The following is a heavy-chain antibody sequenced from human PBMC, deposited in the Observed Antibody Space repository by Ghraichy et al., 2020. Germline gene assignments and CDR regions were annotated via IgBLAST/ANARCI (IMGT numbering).Heavy chain of an antibody. CDR2: IYYSGST. CDR1: GGSISSSSYY. J-gene: IGHJ5*02. Sequence: ESLNISCTVSGGSISSSSYYWGWIRQPPGKGLEWIGSIYYSGSTYYNPSLKSRVTISVDTSKNQFSLKLSSVTAADTAVYYCASEEYCSSTSCYEGWFDPWGQGTLVTVSS. CDR3: ASEEYCSSTSCYEGWFDP. D-gene: IGHD2-2*01. V-gene: IGHV4-39*01.